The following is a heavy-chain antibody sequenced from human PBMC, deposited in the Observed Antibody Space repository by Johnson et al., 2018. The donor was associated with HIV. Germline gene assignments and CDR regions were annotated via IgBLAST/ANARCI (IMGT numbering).Heavy chain of an antibody. CDR1: GFTFSDYY. Sequence: QVQLVESGGGLVRPGGSLRLSCAASGFTFSDYYMSWIRLAPGKGLEWVSYISSSGSTTYYADSVKGRFTISRDNAKNSLYLQVNSLRAEDTAIYYCARAYTYGAFDIWGQGTMVTVSS. CDR3: ARAYTYGAFDI. J-gene: IGHJ3*02. V-gene: IGHV3-11*04. D-gene: IGHD5-18*01. CDR2: ISSSGSTT.